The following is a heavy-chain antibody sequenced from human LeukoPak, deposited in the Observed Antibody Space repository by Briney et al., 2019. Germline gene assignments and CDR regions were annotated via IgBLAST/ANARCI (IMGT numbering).Heavy chain of an antibody. CDR1: GYTFTGYY. D-gene: IGHD2-8*01. CDR2: INPNSGGI. V-gene: IGHV1-2*04. Sequence: GASVKVSCKASGYTFTGYYMHWVRQAPGQGLEWMGWINPNSGGINYAQKFQGWVTMTRDTSISTAYMELSRLRSDDTAVYYCARGSGDCTNGVCYTDLDYWGQGTLVTVSS. CDR3: ARGSGDCTNGVCYTDLDY. J-gene: IGHJ4*02.